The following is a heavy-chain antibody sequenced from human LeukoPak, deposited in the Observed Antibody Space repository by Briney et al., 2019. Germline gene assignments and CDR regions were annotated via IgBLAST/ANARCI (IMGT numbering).Heavy chain of an antibody. V-gene: IGHV3-33*01. D-gene: IGHD2-21*02. CDR2: IWYDGSNK. J-gene: IGHJ4*02. Sequence: PGGSLRLSCAASGFTFSSYGMHWVRQAPGKGLEWVAVIWYDGSNKYYADSVKGRFTISRDNSKNTLYLQMNSLRAEDTAVYYCASGPVVVTPQFDYWGQGTLVTVSS. CDR1: GFTFSSYG. CDR3: ASGPVVVTPQFDY.